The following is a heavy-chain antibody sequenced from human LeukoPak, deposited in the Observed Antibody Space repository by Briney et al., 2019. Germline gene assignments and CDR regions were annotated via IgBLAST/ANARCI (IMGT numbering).Heavy chain of an antibody. CDR3: ARRVVVAAAPYYVDY. D-gene: IGHD2-2*01. J-gene: IGHJ4*02. V-gene: IGHV3-74*01. Sequence: PGGALRLSCAASGFTFSSYWLHWVRPGPGRGRVWVSRMNSDGSSTNYADSARGRFTISRDNAENTLYLQMNSLGVEDTAVYYCARRVVVAAAPYYVDYWGQGTLPTLSS. CDR1: GFTFSSYW. CDR2: MNSDGSST.